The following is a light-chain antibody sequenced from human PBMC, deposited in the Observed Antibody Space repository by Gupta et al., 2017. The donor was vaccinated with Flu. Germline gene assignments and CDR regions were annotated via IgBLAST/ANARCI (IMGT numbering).Light chain of an antibody. J-gene: IGLJ2*01. CDR2: TDS. CDR3: STYDSTMNIFV. CDR1: GYIGGSNY. V-gene: IGLV1-47*01. Sequence: TTASAASGYIGGSNYVHWYRQHPGTAPTLLIFTDSKRPSGLPDRFSDSKSGNTASLTITGVHDEDEADYYCSTYDSTMNIFVFGGGTKLTVL.